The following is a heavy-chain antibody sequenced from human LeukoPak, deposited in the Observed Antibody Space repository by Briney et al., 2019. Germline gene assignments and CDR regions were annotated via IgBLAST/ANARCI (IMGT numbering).Heavy chain of an antibody. D-gene: IGHD3-22*01. Sequence: GESLKISCKGSGYSFTSYWIGWVRQMPGEGLEWMGIIYPGDSDTRYSPSFQGQVTISADKSISTAYLQWSSLKASDTAMYYCARINYYDSSGYYSQRIDYWGQGTLVTVSS. J-gene: IGHJ4*02. CDR2: IYPGDSDT. CDR1: GYSFTSYW. V-gene: IGHV5-51*01. CDR3: ARINYYDSSGYYSQRIDY.